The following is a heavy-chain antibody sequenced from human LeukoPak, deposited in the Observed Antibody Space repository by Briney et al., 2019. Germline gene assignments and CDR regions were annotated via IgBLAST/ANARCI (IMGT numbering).Heavy chain of an antibody. CDR2: IYYSGST. D-gene: IGHD3-3*01. CDR1: GGSISSSSYY. CDR3: ARARNYDFWSGYPPFDY. V-gene: IGHV4-39*01. J-gene: IGHJ4*02. Sequence: PSETLSLTCTVSGGSISSSSYYWGCIRQPPGKGLEWIGSIYYSGSTYYNPSLKSRVTISVDTSKNQFSLKLSSVTAADTAVYYCARARNYDFWSGYPPFDYWGQGTLVTVSS.